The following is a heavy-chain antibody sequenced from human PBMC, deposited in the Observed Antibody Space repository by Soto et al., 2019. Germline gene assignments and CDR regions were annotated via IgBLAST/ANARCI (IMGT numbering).Heavy chain of an antibody. CDR3: TTEVPGIAAAGTLLPPIDY. CDR2: IKSKTDGGTT. Sequence: GGSLRLSCAASGFTFSNAWMSWVRQAPGKGLEWVGRIKSKTDGGTTDYAAPVKGRFTISRDDSKNTLYLQMNSLKTEDTAVYYCTTEVPGIAAAGTLLPPIDYWGQGTLVTVSS. D-gene: IGHD6-13*01. V-gene: IGHV3-15*01. J-gene: IGHJ4*02. CDR1: GFTFSNAW.